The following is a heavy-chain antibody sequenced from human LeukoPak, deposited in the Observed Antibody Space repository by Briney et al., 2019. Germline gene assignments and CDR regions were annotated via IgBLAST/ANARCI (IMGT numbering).Heavy chain of an antibody. Sequence: GGSLRLSCAASGFTFSSYSMNWVRQAPGKGLEWVSSISSSSSYIYYADSVKGRFTISRDNAKNSLYLQMNSLRAEDTAVYYCARSISTGVDYFDYWGQGTLVTVSS. V-gene: IGHV3-21*01. J-gene: IGHJ4*02. CDR3: ARSISTGVDYFDY. CDR1: GFTFSSYS. D-gene: IGHD3-9*01. CDR2: ISSSSSYI.